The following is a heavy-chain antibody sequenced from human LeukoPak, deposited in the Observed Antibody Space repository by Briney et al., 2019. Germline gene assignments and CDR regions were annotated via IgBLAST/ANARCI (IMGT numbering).Heavy chain of an antibody. CDR3: ARVSGPFDN. V-gene: IGHV4-61*02. CDR1: GGSISSGSYY. CDR2: IYTSGST. J-gene: IGHJ4*02. Sequence: TLSLTCTVSGGSISSGSYYWSWIRQPAGKGLEWIGRIYTSGSTNYNPSLKSRVTISVDTSKNQFSLKLSSVAAEDTAVYYCARVSGPFDNWGQGTLVTVSS.